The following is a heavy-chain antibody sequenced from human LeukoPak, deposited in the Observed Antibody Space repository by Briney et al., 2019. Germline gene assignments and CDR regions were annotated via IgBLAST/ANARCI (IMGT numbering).Heavy chain of an antibody. D-gene: IGHD4-11*01. CDR2: IYPGDSDT. J-gene: IGHJ5*02. CDR3: ARAKEKDYPPHLFDP. Sequence: GESLKISCKGSGYSFTSYWIGWVRQMPGKGLEWMGIIYPGDSDTRYSPSFQGQVTISADKSISTAYLQWSSLKASDTAMYYCARAKEKDYPPHLFDPWGQGTLVTVSS. CDR1: GYSFTSYW. V-gene: IGHV5-51*01.